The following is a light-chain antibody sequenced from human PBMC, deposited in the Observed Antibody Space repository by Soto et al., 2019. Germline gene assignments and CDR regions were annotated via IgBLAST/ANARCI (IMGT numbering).Light chain of an antibody. J-gene: IGLJ7*01. Sequence: QSVLTQPPSVSGAPGQRVTISCTGSSSNIGAGYDVHWYQQLPGTAPKLLIYGNSKRPSGVPDRFSGSKSGTSASLAITGLQAEEEADYYCQSYDSSLSAAVFGGGTQLTVL. CDR1: SSNIGAGYD. CDR3: QSYDSSLSAAV. CDR2: GNS. V-gene: IGLV1-40*01.